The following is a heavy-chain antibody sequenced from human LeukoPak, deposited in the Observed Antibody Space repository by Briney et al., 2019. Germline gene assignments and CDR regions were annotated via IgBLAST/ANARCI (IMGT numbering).Heavy chain of an antibody. Sequence: PGGSLRLSCAASGVTFSSYGMSWVRQAPGKGLEWVANIKQDGSEKHYVDSVKGRLTISREKAKNSPYLQMNSLRAEDTALYYCAKWRRGGGSLDYWGQGTLVTVSS. V-gene: IGHV3-7*03. J-gene: IGHJ4*02. CDR3: AKWRRGGGSLDY. CDR2: IKQDGSEK. CDR1: GVTFSSYG. D-gene: IGHD6-19*01.